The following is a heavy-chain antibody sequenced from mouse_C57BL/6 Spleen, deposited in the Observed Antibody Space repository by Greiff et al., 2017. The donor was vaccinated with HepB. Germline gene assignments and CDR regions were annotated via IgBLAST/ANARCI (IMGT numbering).Heavy chain of an antibody. D-gene: IGHD4-1*01. CDR1: GYAFSSSW. V-gene: IGHV1-82*01. J-gene: IGHJ2*01. CDR2: IYPGDGDT. CDR3: ANNWDFDY. Sequence: VKLQQSGPELVKPGASVKISCKASGYAFSSSWMNWVKQRPGKGLEWIGRIYPGDGDTNYNGKFKGKATLTADKSSSTAYMQLSSLTSEDSAVYFCANNWDFDYWGQGTTLTVSS.